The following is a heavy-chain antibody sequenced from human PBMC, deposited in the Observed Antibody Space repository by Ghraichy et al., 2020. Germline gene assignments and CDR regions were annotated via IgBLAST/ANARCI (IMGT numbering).Heavy chain of an antibody. V-gene: IGHV3-48*02. CDR2: ISSDSTTI. Sequence: GGSLRLSCAASGFTFSRHNMNWLRQAPGKGLEWVSFISSDSTTIYYANSVKGRFTISRDNAQSSLILQMNSLRDDDTAVYYCARDSGYCSTTTCYQYYFDFWGQGTPVTVSS. CDR1: GFTFSRHN. J-gene: IGHJ4*02. CDR3: ARDSGYCSTTTCYQYYFDF. D-gene: IGHD2-2*01.